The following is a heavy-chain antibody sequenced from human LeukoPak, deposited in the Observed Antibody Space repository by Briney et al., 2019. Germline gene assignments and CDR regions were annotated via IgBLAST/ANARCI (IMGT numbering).Heavy chain of an antibody. CDR2: IRYGGSNK. CDR3: AKAQGRRGYSRRGGFDY. D-gene: IGHD5-12*01. Sequence: GGSLRLSCAASGFTFSSYGMHWVRQAPGKGLEWVAFIRYGGSNKYYADSVKGRFTISRDNSKNTLYLQMNSLRAEDTAVYYCAKAQGRRGYSRRGGFDYWGQGTLVTVSS. CDR1: GFTFSSYG. V-gene: IGHV3-30*02. J-gene: IGHJ4*02.